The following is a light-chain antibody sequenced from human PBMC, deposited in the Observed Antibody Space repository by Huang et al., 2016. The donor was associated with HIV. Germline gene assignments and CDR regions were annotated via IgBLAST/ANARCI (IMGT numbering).Light chain of an antibody. Sequence: EIVLTQSPATLSLSPGERATLSCRASQSIGSYLALYQQKPGQAPRLLIFNTSHRGTGIPARFSGRGSGRGFTLTISSLEPDDFAVYYCQQRSNWPVTFGQGTRLEIK. J-gene: IGKJ5*01. CDR1: QSIGSY. CDR3: QQRSNWPVT. V-gene: IGKV3-11*02. CDR2: NTS.